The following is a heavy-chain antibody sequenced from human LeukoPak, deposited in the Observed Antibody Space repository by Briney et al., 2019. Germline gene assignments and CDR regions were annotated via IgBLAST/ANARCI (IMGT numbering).Heavy chain of an antibody. V-gene: IGHV1-3*01. J-gene: IGHJ4*02. D-gene: IGHD3-10*01. Sequence: ASVKVSCKASGYTFTSYDINWVRQATGQGLEWMGWINAGNGNTKYSQKFQGRVTITRDTSASTAYMELSSLRSEDTAVYYCARDMGLLWFGEFPTYFDYWGQGTLVTVSS. CDR3: ARDMGLLWFGEFPTYFDY. CDR1: GYTFTSYD. CDR2: INAGNGNT.